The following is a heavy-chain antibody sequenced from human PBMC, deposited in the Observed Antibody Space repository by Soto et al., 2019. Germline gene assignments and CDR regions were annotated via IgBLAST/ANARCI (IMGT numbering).Heavy chain of an antibody. CDR3: ARDERESGSDYQYYYYYYMDV. Sequence: GGSLRLSCAASGFTFGSYGMHWVRQAPGKGLEWVAVTWYDGSTNYYVDSVKGRFTISRDNSKNTLYLQMNSLRAEDTAVYYCARDERESGSDYQYYYYYYMDVWGKGTTVTVSS. J-gene: IGHJ6*03. CDR1: GFTFGSYG. CDR2: TWYDGSTN. V-gene: IGHV3-33*01. D-gene: IGHD2-21*02.